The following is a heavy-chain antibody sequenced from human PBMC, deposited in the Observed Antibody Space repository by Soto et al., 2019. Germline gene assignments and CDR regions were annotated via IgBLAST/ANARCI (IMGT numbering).Heavy chain of an antibody. V-gene: IGHV4-34*01. CDR3: ARDVRITIFGVVKGVDY. D-gene: IGHD3-3*01. Sequence: SETLSLTCAVYGGSFSGYYWSWIRQPPGKGLEWIGEINHSGSTYYNPSLKSRVTISVDTSKNQFSLKLSSVTAADTAVYYCARDVRITIFGVVKGVDYWGQGTLVTVSS. CDR1: GGSFSGYY. J-gene: IGHJ4*02. CDR2: INHSGST.